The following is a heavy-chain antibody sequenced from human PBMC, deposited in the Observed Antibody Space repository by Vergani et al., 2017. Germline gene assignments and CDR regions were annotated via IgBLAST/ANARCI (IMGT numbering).Heavy chain of an antibody. Sequence: EVQLLESGGGLVQPGGSLRLSCAASGFTFSSYAMSWVRQAPGKGLEWVSAISGSGGSTYYADSVKGRFTISRDNSKNTRYLQMNSLRAEDTAVYYCAKDEGGSVWYRGSFDIWGQGTMVTVSS. D-gene: IGHD6-19*01. CDR3: AKDEGGSVWYRGSFDI. V-gene: IGHV3-23*01. J-gene: IGHJ3*02. CDR2: ISGSGGST. CDR1: GFTFSSYA.